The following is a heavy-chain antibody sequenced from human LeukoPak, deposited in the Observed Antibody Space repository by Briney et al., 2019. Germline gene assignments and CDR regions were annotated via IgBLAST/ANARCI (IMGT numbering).Heavy chain of an antibody. CDR1: GGSISSYY. V-gene: IGHV4-59*01. D-gene: IGHD3-10*01. Sequence: SETLSLTCTVSGGSISSYYWSWIRQPPGKGLEWIGYIYYSGSTNYNPSLKSRVTISVDTSKNQFSLKLSSVTAADTAVYYCATAYGSGSSFDPWGQGTLVTVSS. CDR2: IYYSGST. J-gene: IGHJ5*02. CDR3: ATAYGSGSSFDP.